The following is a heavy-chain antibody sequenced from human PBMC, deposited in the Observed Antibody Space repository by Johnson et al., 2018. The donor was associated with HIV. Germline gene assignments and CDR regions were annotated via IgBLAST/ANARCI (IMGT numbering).Heavy chain of an antibody. CDR2: INSDGSST. CDR3: ARDPAGHRDDAFDI. CDR1: GFTFSSYW. V-gene: IGHV3-74*01. J-gene: IGHJ3*02. Sequence: MQLVESGGGLVQPWGSLRLSCAASGFTFSSYWMHWVRQAPGKGLVWVSRINSDGSSTSSADSVKGRFTISRDNAKNTLHLQMNSLRAEDTAVYYCARDPAGHRDDAFDIWGQGTMVTVSS.